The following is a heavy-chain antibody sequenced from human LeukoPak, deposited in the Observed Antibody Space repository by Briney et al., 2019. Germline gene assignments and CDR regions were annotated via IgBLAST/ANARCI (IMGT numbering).Heavy chain of an antibody. D-gene: IGHD6-6*01. Sequence: GGSLRLSCAASGFTFSSYWMSWVRQAPGKGLEWVANIKQDGSEKYYVDSVKGRFTISRDNAKNSLYLQMNSLRAEDTAVYYCARHSSSSGWYYFDYWGQGTLVTVSS. J-gene: IGHJ4*02. CDR1: GFTFSSYW. CDR2: IKQDGSEK. CDR3: ARHSSSSGWYYFDY. V-gene: IGHV3-7*01.